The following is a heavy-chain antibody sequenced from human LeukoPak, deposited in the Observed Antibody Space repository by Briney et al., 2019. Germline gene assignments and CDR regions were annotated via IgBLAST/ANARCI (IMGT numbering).Heavy chain of an antibody. D-gene: IGHD5-12*01. Sequence: GGSLRLSCAASGFAFSDYYMSWIRQAPGKGLEWVSYISSSGSTIYYADSVKGRFTISRDNAKNSLYLQMSSLRAEDTAVYYCARMSLTDGYNQLDYWGQGTLVTVSS. CDR2: ISSSGSTI. J-gene: IGHJ4*02. V-gene: IGHV3-11*01. CDR3: ARMSLTDGYNQLDY. CDR1: GFAFSDYY.